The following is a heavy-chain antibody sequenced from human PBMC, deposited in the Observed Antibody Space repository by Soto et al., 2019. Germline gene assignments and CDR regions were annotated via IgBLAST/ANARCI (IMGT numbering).Heavy chain of an antibody. CDR2: IKPDGSEK. CDR1: GFKLGAQW. V-gene: IGHV3-7*01. D-gene: IGHD1-26*01. CDR3: AAWGHSSNF. J-gene: IGHJ4*02. Sequence: GQCLGVRCAAGGFKLGAQWMSGVRQAPGKGLEWVAHIKPDGSEKYYVDSVKGRFAISRDNVENSLPLQMNGLRAEDTAVYYRAAWGHSSNFWSRGTLVTVSS.